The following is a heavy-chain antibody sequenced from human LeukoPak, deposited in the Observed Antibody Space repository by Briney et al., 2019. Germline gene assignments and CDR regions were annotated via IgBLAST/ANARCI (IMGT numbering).Heavy chain of an antibody. D-gene: IGHD3-22*01. CDR2: ISYDGSNK. Sequence: GGSLRLSCAASGFTFSSYGMHWVRQAPGKGLEWVAVISYDGSNKYYADSVKGRFTISRDNSKNTLYLQMNSLRAEDTAVYYCAKGGGNYYDSSGYYLNYWGRGTLVTVSS. J-gene: IGHJ4*02. CDR3: AKGGGNYYDSSGYYLNY. V-gene: IGHV3-30*18. CDR1: GFTFSSYG.